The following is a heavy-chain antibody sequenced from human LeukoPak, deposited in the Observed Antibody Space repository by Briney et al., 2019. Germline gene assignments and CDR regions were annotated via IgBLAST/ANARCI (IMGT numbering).Heavy chain of an antibody. V-gene: IGHV1-69*05. CDR1: GGTFSSYA. J-gene: IGHJ4*02. Sequence: SVKVSCKASGGTFSSYAISWVRQAPGQGLEWMGGIIPIFGTANYAQKFQGRVTMTRDTSTSTVYMELSSLRSEDTAVYYCATGQIRNENYFDYWGQGTLVTVSS. CDR2: IIPIFGTA. D-gene: IGHD1-1*01. CDR3: ATGQIRNENYFDY.